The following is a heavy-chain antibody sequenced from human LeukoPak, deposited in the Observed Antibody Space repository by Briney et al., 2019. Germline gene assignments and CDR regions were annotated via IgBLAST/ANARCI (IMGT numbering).Heavy chain of an antibody. J-gene: IGHJ4*02. CDR2: IYPGDSDT. CDR3: ARRGGSAWYGVFDY. V-gene: IGHV5-51*01. CDR1: GYSFTSYW. Sequence: HGESLKISCKGSGYSFTSYWIGWVRQMPGKGLEWMAIIYPGDSDTRYSPSFQGQVTVSADKSISTAYLQWSSLKASDTAMYYCARRGGSAWYGVFDYWGQGNLVIVSS. D-gene: IGHD6-19*01.